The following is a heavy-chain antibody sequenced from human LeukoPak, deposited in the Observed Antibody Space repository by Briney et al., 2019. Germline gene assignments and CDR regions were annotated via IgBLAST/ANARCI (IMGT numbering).Heavy chain of an antibody. CDR3: ARDQVYYDFWSAY. V-gene: IGHV3-49*04. CDR1: GFTFGDYS. D-gene: IGHD3-3*01. J-gene: IGHJ4*02. CDR2: IRSKAHGGTT. Sequence: PGRSLRLSCTGSGFTFGDYSMNWVRQAPGKGLECVAFIRSKAHGGTTEYAASVKGRFTFSRDDYRSVAYLQMNNLRTEDTAVYYCARDQVYYDFWSAYWGQGTLVTVSS.